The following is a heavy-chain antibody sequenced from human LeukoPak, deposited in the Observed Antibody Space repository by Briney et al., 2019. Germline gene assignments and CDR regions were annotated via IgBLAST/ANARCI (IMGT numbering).Heavy chain of an antibody. V-gene: IGHV1-18*01. J-gene: IGHJ3*02. CDR1: GYTFTSYG. CDR2: ISAYNGNT. Sequence: ASVKVSCKASGYTFTSYGISWVRQAPGQGLEWMGWISAYNGNTNYAQKLQGRVTMTTDTSTSTAYMELRSLRSDDTAVYYCARDYPTTMIWGAFDIWGQGTMVAVSS. CDR3: ARDYPTTMIWGAFDI. D-gene: IGHD3-22*01.